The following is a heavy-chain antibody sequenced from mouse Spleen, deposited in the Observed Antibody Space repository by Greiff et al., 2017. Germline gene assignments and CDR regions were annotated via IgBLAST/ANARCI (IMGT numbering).Heavy chain of an antibody. CDR2: IYPGDGDT. CDR3: ARELRWYTYAMDY. V-gene: IGHV1-82*01. CDR1: GYAFSSSW. D-gene: IGHD2-1*01. Sequence: VQLQQSGPELVKPGASVKISCKASGYAFSSSWMNWVKQRPGKGLEWIGRIYPGDGDTNYNGKFKGKATLTADKSSSTAYMQLSSLTSEDSAVYFCARELRWYTYAMDYWGQGTSVTVSS. J-gene: IGHJ4*01.